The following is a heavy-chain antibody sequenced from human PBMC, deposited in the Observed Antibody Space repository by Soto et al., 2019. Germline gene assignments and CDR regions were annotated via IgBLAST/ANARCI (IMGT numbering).Heavy chain of an antibody. V-gene: IGHV3-23*01. J-gene: IGHJ4*02. CDR1: GFTFSSYA. CDR2: ISGSGGST. CDR3: AKDIYSSGWYEPNY. D-gene: IGHD6-19*01. Sequence: GGSLRLSCAASGFTFSSYAMSWVRQAPGKGLEWVSAISGSGGSTYYADSVKGRFTISRDNSKNTLYLQMNSLRAEDTAVYYCAKDIYSSGWYEPNYWGQGTLVTVSS.